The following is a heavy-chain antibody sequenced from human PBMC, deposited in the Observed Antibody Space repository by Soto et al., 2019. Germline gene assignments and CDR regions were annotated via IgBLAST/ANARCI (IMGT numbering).Heavy chain of an antibody. J-gene: IGHJ4*02. CDR2: ITRDGSST. Sequence: VQLVESGGGLVQPGGSLRLSCAASGFSLSDYWMHWVRQAPGEGLVWLSRITRDGSSTNYADSVKGRFTISRDNAKNTLYLQVNSLRGEDTAVYYCAIGANGYYYFDYWGQGTLVTVSS. V-gene: IGHV3-74*01. CDR3: AIGANGYYYFDY. D-gene: IGHD5-18*01. CDR1: GFSLSDYW.